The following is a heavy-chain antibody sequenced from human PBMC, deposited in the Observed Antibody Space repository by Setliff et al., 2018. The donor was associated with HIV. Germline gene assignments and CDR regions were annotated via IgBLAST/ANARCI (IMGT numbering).Heavy chain of an antibody. J-gene: IGHJ4*02. V-gene: IGHV4-59*08. CDR2: TYHTGST. CDR3: ARHGDDMGADYFDL. D-gene: IGHD1-1*01. CDR1: GGSIKDSF. Sequence: ETLSLTCTVSGGSIKDSFWSWIRRPPGGGLEWIGYTYHTGSTDYNPDLQSRVTSFVDMSTNQFSLKVASVTAADTAIYYCARHGDDMGADYFDLWGLGTLVTVSS.